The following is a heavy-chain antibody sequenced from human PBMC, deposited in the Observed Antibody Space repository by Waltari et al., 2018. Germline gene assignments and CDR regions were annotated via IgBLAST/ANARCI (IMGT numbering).Heavy chain of an antibody. CDR2: IYHSGST. J-gene: IGHJ4*02. D-gene: IGHD2-15*01. CDR1: GYSISSGYY. V-gene: IGHV4-38-2*01. Sequence: QVQLQESGPGLVKPSETLSLTCAVSGYSISSGYYWGWIRQPPGKGLEWIGSIYHSGSTDYNPSLKSRVTISVDTSKNQFSRKLSSVTAADTAVYYCARHTGGHMVVVVAGTSFDYWGQGTLVTVSS. CDR3: ARHTGGHMVVVVAGTSFDY.